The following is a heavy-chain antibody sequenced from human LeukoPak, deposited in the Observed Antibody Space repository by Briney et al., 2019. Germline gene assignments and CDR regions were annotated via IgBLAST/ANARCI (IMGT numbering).Heavy chain of an antibody. Sequence: SGTLSLTCAVSGGSISGSNWWSWVRQPPGKGLEWIGEIYHSGSTNYNPSLKSRVTISVDKSKNQFSLKLSSVTAADTAVYYCVREDVVRGVIDRYFDYWGQGTLVTVSS. CDR1: GGSISGSNW. CDR2: IYHSGST. J-gene: IGHJ4*02. CDR3: VREDVVRGVIDRYFDY. V-gene: IGHV4-4*02. D-gene: IGHD3-10*01.